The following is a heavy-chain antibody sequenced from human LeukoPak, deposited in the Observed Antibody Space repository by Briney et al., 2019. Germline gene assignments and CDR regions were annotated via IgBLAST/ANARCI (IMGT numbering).Heavy chain of an antibody. CDR3: ARAGGSGSYYFDF. D-gene: IGHD1-26*01. Sequence: GASLQISCKGSGYSFTSYRIGWVRQLPGKGLEWMGIISPGDSDTRYSPSFQGQVTISADKSISTAYLQWSSLKASDTAMYYCARAGGSGSYYFDFWGQGTLVTVSS. V-gene: IGHV5-51*01. CDR2: ISPGDSDT. CDR1: GYSFTSYR. J-gene: IGHJ4*02.